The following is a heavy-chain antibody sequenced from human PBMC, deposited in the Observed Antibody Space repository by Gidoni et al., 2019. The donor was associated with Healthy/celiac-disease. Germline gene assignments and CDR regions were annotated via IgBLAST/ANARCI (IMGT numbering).Heavy chain of an antibody. D-gene: IGHD1-26*01. J-gene: IGHJ4*02. V-gene: IGHV1-69*09. Sequence: QVQLVQSGAEVKKPGSSVKVSCQASGGTFSSYAISWVRQAPGQGLEWMGRIIPILGIANYAQKFQGRVTITADKSTSTAYMELSSLRSEDTAVYYCARGPQPVGPVGYFDYWGQGTLVTVSS. CDR3: ARGPQPVGPVGYFDY. CDR2: IIPILGIA. CDR1: GGTFSSYA.